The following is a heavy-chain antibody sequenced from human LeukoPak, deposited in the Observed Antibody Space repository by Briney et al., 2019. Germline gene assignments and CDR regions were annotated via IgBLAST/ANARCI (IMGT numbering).Heavy chain of an antibody. CDR1: GFTFSSYA. J-gene: IGHJ4*02. Sequence: GRSLRLSCAASGFTFSSYAMYWVRQAPGKGLEWVAVISYDGSDKFYADSVKGRFTISRDSSKNTLYLQMNSLRPEDTALYYCAKDPDSSTWTPPDFWGQGTLVTVSS. CDR2: ISYDGSDK. D-gene: IGHD6-13*01. V-gene: IGHV3-30*04. CDR3: AKDPDSSTWTPPDF.